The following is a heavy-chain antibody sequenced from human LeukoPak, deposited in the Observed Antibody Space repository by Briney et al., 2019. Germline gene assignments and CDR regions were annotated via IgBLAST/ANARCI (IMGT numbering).Heavy chain of an antibody. CDR2: ISGSGGST. J-gene: IGHJ4*02. V-gene: IGHV3-23*01. CDR3: AKDSVVVVVTIFDY. Sequence: GGSLRLSCAASGFTVSSNYMSWVRQAPGKGLEWVSAISGSGGSTYYADSVKGRFTISRDNSKNTLYLQMNSLRAEDTAVYYCAKDSVVVVVTIFDYWGQGTLVTVSS. D-gene: IGHD3-22*01. CDR1: GFTVSSNY.